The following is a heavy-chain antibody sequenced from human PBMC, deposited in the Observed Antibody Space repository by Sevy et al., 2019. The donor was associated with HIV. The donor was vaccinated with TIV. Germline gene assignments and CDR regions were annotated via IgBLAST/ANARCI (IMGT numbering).Heavy chain of an antibody. J-gene: IGHJ6*02. CDR2: IKQDRSEK. CDR3: ARHSYYDFWSGYLADV. V-gene: IGHV3-7*01. Sequence: GGSLRLSCAASGFTFSSYWMSRVRQAPGKGLEWVANIKQDRSEKYYVDSVKGRFTISRDNAKNSLYLQMNSLRAEDTAVYYCARHSYYDFWSGYLADVWGQGTTVTVSS. D-gene: IGHD3-3*01. CDR1: GFTFSSYW.